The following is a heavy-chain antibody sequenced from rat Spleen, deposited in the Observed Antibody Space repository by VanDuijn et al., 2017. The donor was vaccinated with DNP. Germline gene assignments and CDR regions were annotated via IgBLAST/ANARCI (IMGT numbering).Heavy chain of an antibody. V-gene: IGHV5-7*01. CDR3: STSGITRGWFAY. Sequence: EVQLVESGGNLVQPGRSLKLSCAASGFTFSDYYMAWVRQAPKKGLEWVATISSDGSDTYYRDSVKGRFTISRDNAKSTLYLQMDSLRSEDTATYYCSTSGITRGWFAYWGQGTLVTVSS. CDR1: GFTFSDYY. J-gene: IGHJ3*01. CDR2: ISSDGSDT. D-gene: IGHD1-4*01.